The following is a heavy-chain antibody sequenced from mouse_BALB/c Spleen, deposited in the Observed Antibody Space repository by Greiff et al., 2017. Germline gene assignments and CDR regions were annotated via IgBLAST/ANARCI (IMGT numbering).Heavy chain of an antibody. CDR2: INPYNGAT. CDR1: GYSFTGYF. Sequence: EVQLQESGPELVKPGASVKISCKASGYSFTGYFMNWVKQSHGKSLEWIGRINPYNGATFYNQNVKGKSTLTVDKSSSTAHMELLSLTSEDSAVYYCGRSHHYYGSSEVNYFDYWGQGTTLTVSS. D-gene: IGHD1-1*01. J-gene: IGHJ2*01. V-gene: IGHV1-37*01. CDR3: GRSHHYYGSSEVNYFDY.